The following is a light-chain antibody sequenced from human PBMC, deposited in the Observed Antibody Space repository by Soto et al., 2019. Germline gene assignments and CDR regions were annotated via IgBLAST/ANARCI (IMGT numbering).Light chain of an antibody. CDR2: DDS. V-gene: IGLV3-21*02. J-gene: IGLJ1*01. CDR3: QVWESGRGV. Sequence: SYELTQPPSVSVAPGQTARITCGGNNIGGKSVHWYQQKRGQAPVLVVYDDSDRPSGIPERFSGSNTVITATLTISRVAAGDEADYYCQVWESGRGVFGTGTKVTVL. CDR1: NIGGKS.